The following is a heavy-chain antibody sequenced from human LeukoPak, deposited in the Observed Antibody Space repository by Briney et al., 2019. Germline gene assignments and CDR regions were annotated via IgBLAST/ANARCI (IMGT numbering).Heavy chain of an antibody. CDR1: GYTFTSYG. CDR3: ARDHSGGCDYDWFDP. Sequence: ASVKVSCKASGYTFTSYGISWVRQAPGQGLEWMGWISAYNGNTNYAQKLQGRVTMTTDTSTSTAYMELRSLRSDDTAVYYCARDHSGGCDYDWFDPWGQGTLVTVSS. J-gene: IGHJ5*02. D-gene: IGHD5-12*01. V-gene: IGHV1-18*01. CDR2: ISAYNGNT.